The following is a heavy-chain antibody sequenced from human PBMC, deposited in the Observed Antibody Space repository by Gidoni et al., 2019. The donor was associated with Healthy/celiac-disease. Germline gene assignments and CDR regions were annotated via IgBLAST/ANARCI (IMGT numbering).Heavy chain of an antibody. CDR1: GFTFSSYG. CDR3: AKNQAYEKQQLVLGWFDP. D-gene: IGHD6-13*01. Sequence: QVQLVESGGGVVQPGRSLRLSCAASGFTFSSYGMHWVRQAPGKGLEWVAVISYDGSNKYYADSVKGRFTISRDNSKNTLYLQMNSLRAEDTAVYYCAKNQAYEKQQLVLGWFDPWGQGTLVTVSS. CDR2: ISYDGSNK. J-gene: IGHJ5*02. V-gene: IGHV3-30*18.